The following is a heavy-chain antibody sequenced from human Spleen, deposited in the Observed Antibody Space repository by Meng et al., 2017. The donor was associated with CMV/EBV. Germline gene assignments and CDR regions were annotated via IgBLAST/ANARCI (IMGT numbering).Heavy chain of an antibody. CDR1: GYSFTGYY. Sequence: ASVKVSCKTSGYSFTGYYIHWLRLASGQGLEWMGWINPDSGVTKYAQNFRGRVTMTRDTSISTAYMEVSRLRLDDTAVYYCARDRSQSSSSENYFYALDVWGQGTTVTVSS. D-gene: IGHD6-6*01. J-gene: IGHJ6*02. CDR2: INPDSGVT. CDR3: ARDRSQSSSSENYFYALDV. V-gene: IGHV1-2*02.